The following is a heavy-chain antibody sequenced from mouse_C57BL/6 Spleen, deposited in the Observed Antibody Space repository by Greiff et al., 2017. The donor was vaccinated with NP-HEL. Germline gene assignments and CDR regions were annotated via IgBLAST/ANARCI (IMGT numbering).Heavy chain of an antibody. V-gene: IGHV1-19*01. CDR1: GYTFTDYY. CDR3: ARGGPRSYFDY. Sequence: EVQRVGSGPVLVKPGASVKMSCKASGYTFTDYYMNWVKQSHGKSLEWIGVINPYNGGTSYNQKFKGKATLTVDKSSSTAYMELNSLTSEDSAVYYCARGGPRSYFDYWGQGTTLTVSS. J-gene: IGHJ2*01. CDR2: INPYNGGT.